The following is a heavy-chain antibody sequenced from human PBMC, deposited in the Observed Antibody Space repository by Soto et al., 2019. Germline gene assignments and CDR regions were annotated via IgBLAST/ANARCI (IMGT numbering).Heavy chain of an antibody. CDR1: GYSFSSFW. V-gene: IGHV5-51*01. Sequence: GESLKISCKGSGYSFSSFWIGWVRQMPGKGLELIGIIYPGDSDIRYSPSFEGQVTMSADRSSSTAYLQWSSLKASDTAMYYCAKHTTYRFYGMDVWGQGTTVTVSS. J-gene: IGHJ6*02. CDR2: IYPGDSDI. D-gene: IGHD1-1*01. CDR3: AKHTTYRFYGMDV.